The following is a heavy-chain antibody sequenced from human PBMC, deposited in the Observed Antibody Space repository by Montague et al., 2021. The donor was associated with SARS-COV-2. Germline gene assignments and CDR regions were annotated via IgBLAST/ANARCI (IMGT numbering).Heavy chain of an antibody. D-gene: IGHD3-10*01. CDR2: IDYGGSP. J-gene: IGHJ5*02. CDR1: GVSVSNRYTH. Sequence: SQTLSLTCTVSGVSVSNRYTHWSWIRQSPGKGLEWIGHIDYGGSPNYSPSLHSRVTISLDTSKNHLSLRLNSATAADTAVYYCATYWQGGSGRGSWGQGTLVTVSS. CDR3: ATYWQGGSGRGS. V-gene: IGHV4-61*03.